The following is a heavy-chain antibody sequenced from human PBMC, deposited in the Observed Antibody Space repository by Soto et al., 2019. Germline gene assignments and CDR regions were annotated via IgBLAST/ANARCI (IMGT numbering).Heavy chain of an antibody. J-gene: IGHJ6*03. CDR3: ARGGEVFSNNYYYYYMDV. D-gene: IGHD2-8*01. V-gene: IGHV3-53*04. CDR2: IFSRGDT. CDR1: GFTVSSNY. Sequence: GGSLRLSCAASGFTVSSNYMNWVRQAPGKGLEWVSVIFSRGDTYYGDSVKGRFTISRQNSKNTLYLQMSSLRTEDTAVYYCARGGEVFSNNYYYYYMDVWGKGTTVTVSS.